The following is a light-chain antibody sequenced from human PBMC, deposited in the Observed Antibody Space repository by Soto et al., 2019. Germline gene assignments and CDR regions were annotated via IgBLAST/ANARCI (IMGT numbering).Light chain of an antibody. J-gene: IGLJ2*01. CDR2: NND. V-gene: IGLV1-44*01. CDR3: ATWDDSLNAVV. CDR1: SSNIGGDT. Sequence: QSVLTQPPSASGTPGQRVTISCSGSSSNIGGDTVNWYQKLPGTAPKLLIYNNDQRPSGVPDRFSGSKSGTSASLAISGLQSEDEAHYYCATWDDSLNAVVFGGGTQLTVL.